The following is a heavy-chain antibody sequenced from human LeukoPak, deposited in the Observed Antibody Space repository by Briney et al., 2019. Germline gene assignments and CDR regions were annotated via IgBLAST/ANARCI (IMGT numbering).Heavy chain of an antibody. V-gene: IGHV4-59*08. CDR1: GGSFSGYF. Sequence: SETLSLTCAVYGGSFSGYFWSWIRQPPGKALEWIGYIYYSGSTNYNPSLKSRVTISVDPSKNQFSLKLNSVTAADTAVYYCAKTVAGYWYFDLWGRGTLVTVSS. J-gene: IGHJ2*01. D-gene: IGHD6-19*01. CDR2: IYYSGST. CDR3: AKTVAGYWYFDL.